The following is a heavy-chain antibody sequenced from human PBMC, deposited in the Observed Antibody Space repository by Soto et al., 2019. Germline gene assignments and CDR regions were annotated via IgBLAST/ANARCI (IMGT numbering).Heavy chain of an antibody. Sequence: PSETLSLTCTVSSGSISSYYWSWIRQPPGKGLEWIGYIYYSGTTNYNPSLKSRVTISVDTSKNQFSLKLSSVTPADTAVYYCARAYCGGNCYRYYYYAMDVWGQGTTVTVSS. J-gene: IGHJ6*02. CDR3: ARAYCGGNCYRYYYYAMDV. V-gene: IGHV4-59*01. CDR1: SGSISSYY. CDR2: IYYSGTT. D-gene: IGHD2-21*02.